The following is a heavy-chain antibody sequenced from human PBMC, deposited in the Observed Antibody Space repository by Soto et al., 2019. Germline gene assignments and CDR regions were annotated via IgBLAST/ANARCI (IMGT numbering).Heavy chain of an antibody. D-gene: IGHD2-15*01. Sequence: GASVKVSCKASGGTFSNYALTWVRQAPGQGLEWMGGIIPVFGTPKYAQKFQGRVRITADKSTSTVYMDLSSLTSEDTAVYYCASHGGRGSSPNYYYYGLDVWGQGTTVTVS. CDR3: ASHGGRGSSPNYYYYGLDV. CDR1: GGTFSNYA. V-gene: IGHV1-69*06. J-gene: IGHJ6*02. CDR2: IIPVFGTP.